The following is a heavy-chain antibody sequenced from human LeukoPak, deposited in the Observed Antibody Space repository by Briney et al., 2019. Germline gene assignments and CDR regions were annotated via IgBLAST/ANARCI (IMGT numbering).Heavy chain of an antibody. J-gene: IGHJ4*02. CDR2: INPNSGGT. V-gene: IGHV1-2*06. CDR3: ARSRGPRTTVTTTGY. D-gene: IGHD4-17*01. CDR1: GYTFTGYY. Sequence: ASVKVSCKASGYTFTGYYMHWVRQAPGQGLEWMGRINPNSGGTNSAQKFQGRVTMTRDTSISTAYMELSRLRSDDTAVYYCARSRGPRTTVTTTGYWGQGTLVTVSS.